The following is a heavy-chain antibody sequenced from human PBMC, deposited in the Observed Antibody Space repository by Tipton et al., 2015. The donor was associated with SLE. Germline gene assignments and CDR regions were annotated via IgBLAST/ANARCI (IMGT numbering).Heavy chain of an antibody. Sequence: QLVQSGGGVVQPGRSLRLSCAASGFTFSSYAMHWVRQAPGKGLEWVAVISYDGSNKYYADSVKGRFTISRDNSKNTLYLQMNSLRAEDTAVYYCAKDWPERGWFDYWGQGTLVTV. CDR1: GFTFSSYA. J-gene: IGHJ4*02. CDR2: ISYDGSNK. V-gene: IGHV3-30-3*01. D-gene: IGHD6-19*01. CDR3: AKDWPERGWFDY.